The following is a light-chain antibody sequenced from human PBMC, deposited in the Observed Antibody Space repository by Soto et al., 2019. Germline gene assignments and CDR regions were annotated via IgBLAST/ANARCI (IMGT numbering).Light chain of an antibody. V-gene: IGLV1-47*01. CDR3: AAWDDSLSGLYV. Sequence: QSVLTQPPSASGTPGQRVTISCSGSSSNIGGNYVYWYQQFPGTAPKLLIFRSNQRPSGVPDRFSGSKSGTSASLAISGLRSEDEAEYYCAAWDDSLSGLYVFGSGTQLTVL. CDR2: RSN. J-gene: IGLJ7*01. CDR1: SSNIGGNY.